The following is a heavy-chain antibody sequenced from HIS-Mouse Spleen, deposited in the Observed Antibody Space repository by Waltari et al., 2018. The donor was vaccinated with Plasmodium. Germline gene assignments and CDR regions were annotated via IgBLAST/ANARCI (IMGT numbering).Heavy chain of an antibody. CDR3: ARDRITGTSYFDY. V-gene: IGHV4-39*07. J-gene: IGHJ4*02. CDR1: GGSISSSSYY. CDR2: IYYSGGT. D-gene: IGHD1-7*01. Sequence: QLQLQESGPGLVKPSETLSPTCTVSGGSISSSSYYWGWIRQPPGKVLEWSGSIYYSGGTYYTPALKGRVTISVDASKNQFSLKLSSVTAAETAVYYCARDRITGTSYFDYWGQGTLVTVSS.